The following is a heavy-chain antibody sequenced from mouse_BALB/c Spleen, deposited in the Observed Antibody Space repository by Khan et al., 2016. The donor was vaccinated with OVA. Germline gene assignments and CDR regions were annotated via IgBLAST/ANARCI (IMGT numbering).Heavy chain of an antibody. Sequence: EVQLQESGPGLVKPSQSLSLTCTVTGYSITSNYAWNWIRQFPGNKLEWMGYISYSDSTSSNPSLKSRISITRDTSQNQFFLQLNSVTTEDTATYYCGKGNYYGYYFDYWGQGTTLTVSS. CDR2: ISYSDST. V-gene: IGHV3-2*02. J-gene: IGHJ2*01. CDR1: GYSITSNYA. CDR3: GKGNYYGYYFDY. D-gene: IGHD1-1*01.